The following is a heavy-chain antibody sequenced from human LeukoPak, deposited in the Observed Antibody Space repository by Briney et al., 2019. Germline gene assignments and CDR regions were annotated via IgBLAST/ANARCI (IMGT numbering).Heavy chain of an antibody. CDR3: ARLYGRDGYNRAFDI. J-gene: IGHJ3*02. D-gene: IGHD5-24*01. Sequence: GESLKISCKGSGYSFTSYWIGWVRQMPGKGLEWMGIIYPGDSDTRYSPSFQGQVTISADKSISTAYLQWSSLKASDTAMYYCARLYGRDGYNRAFDIWGQGTMVTVSS. V-gene: IGHV5-51*01. CDR2: IYPGDSDT. CDR1: GYSFTSYW.